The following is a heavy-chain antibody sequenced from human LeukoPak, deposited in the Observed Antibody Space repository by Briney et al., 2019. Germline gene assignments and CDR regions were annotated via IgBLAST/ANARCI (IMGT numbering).Heavy chain of an antibody. Sequence: GGSLRLSCAASGLTFNNYVMNWVRRAPGKGLEWVSSISSSSPYIYYADSVKGRFTISRDNAKNSLYLQMNSLRAEDTAVYYCVRTWHYYDSSGYVAFDIWGQGTMVTVSS. CDR1: GLTFNNYV. J-gene: IGHJ3*02. D-gene: IGHD3-22*01. V-gene: IGHV3-21*01. CDR2: ISSSSPYI. CDR3: VRTWHYYDSSGYVAFDI.